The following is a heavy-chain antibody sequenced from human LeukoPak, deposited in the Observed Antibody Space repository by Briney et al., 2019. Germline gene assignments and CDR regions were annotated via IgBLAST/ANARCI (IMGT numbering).Heavy chain of an antibody. Sequence: GSLRLSCAASGFTFSSYAMSWVRQAPGKGLECISGFSGSGGSTYYADSVKGRFTISRDNSKNTLYLQMNSLRTEDTAVYYCARLLTYANRDYWGQGTLVTVSS. CDR1: GFTFSSYA. CDR2: FSGSGGST. CDR3: ARLLTYANRDY. D-gene: IGHD3-9*01. J-gene: IGHJ4*02. V-gene: IGHV3-23*01.